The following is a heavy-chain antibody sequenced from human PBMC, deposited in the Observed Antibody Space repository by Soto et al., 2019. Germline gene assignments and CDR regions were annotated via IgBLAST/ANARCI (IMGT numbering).Heavy chain of an antibody. D-gene: IGHD2-21*01. CDR2: IIPIFGTA. CDR1: GGTFSSYA. V-gene: IGHV1-69*06. Sequence: SVKVSCKASGGTFSSYAISWVRQAPGQGLEWMGGIIPIFGTANYAQKFQGRVTITADKSTSTAYMELSSLRSEDTAVYYCARAPENSDAFDIWGQGTMVTVSS. J-gene: IGHJ3*02. CDR3: ARAPENSDAFDI.